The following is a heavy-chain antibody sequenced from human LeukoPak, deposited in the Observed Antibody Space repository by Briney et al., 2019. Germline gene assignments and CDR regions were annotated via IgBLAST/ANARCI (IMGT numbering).Heavy chain of an antibody. J-gene: IGHJ4*02. CDR3: ARDDGDYAHPVDY. D-gene: IGHD4-17*01. CDR2: ISISSPI. CDR1: GFTFSRYS. V-gene: IGHV3-48*04. Sequence: GGSLRLSCAASGFTFSRYSMNWVRQAPGKGLEWVSYISISSPIYYADSVKGRFTISRDNAKNSLYLQMNNLRAEDTAVYYCARDDGDYAHPVDYWGQGTLVTVSS.